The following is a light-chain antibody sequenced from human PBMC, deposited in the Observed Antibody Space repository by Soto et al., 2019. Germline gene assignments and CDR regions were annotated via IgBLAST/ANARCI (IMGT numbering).Light chain of an antibody. V-gene: IGLV3-21*02. J-gene: IGLJ1*01. CDR3: QVWDSSSDHPYV. CDR1: NIGSKS. CDR2: DDS. Sequence: SYELTQPPSVSVAPGQTARITCGGNNIGSKSVHWYQQQPGQAPVLVVYDDSDRPSGIPERFSGSNSGNTATLTISRVEAGDEDDYYCQVWDSSSDHPYVFGTGTKLTVL.